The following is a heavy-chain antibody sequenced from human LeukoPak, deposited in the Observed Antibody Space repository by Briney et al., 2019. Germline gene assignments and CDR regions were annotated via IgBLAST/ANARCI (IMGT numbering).Heavy chain of an antibody. CDR2: VYYSGTT. CDR1: GGSISSSGYY. D-gene: IGHD3/OR15-3a*01. CDR3: ARRRAPGTGFFDY. V-gene: IGHV4-39*01. Sequence: SETLSFTCTVSGGSISSSGYYWAWVRQPPGKGLEWIGNVYYSGTTDYNPSLESRVTIFVDTSKSQFSLRVRSVTAADTAVYYCARRRAPGTGFFDYWGQGALVTVSS. J-gene: IGHJ4*02.